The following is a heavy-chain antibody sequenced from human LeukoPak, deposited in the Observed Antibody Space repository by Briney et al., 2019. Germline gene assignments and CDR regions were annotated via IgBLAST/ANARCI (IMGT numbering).Heavy chain of an antibody. Sequence: GGSLRLSCAASGFTFSSYWMSWVRQAPGKGLEWVSAVSVSGGSAYYADSVKGRFTISRDNSKNTLYLQMHSLRAEDTAVYYCAGAYGNYDYGMDVWGQGTTVTVSS. V-gene: IGHV3-23*01. CDR2: VSVSGGSA. D-gene: IGHD4-17*01. J-gene: IGHJ6*02. CDR1: GFTFSSYW. CDR3: AGAYGNYDYGMDV.